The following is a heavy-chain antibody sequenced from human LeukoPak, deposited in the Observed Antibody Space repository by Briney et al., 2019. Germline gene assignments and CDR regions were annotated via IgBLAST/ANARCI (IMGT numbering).Heavy chain of an antibody. Sequence: PSETLSLTCTVSGGSISSTSYYWGWIRQSPGKGLEWIGSIYYNGDTYYNPSLKSRVIISADTSKNQFSLKLTSVTAADTAAYYCARGPNTAGNYRAFDLWGQGTKVTVSS. V-gene: IGHV4-39*07. CDR3: ARGPNTAGNYRAFDL. J-gene: IGHJ3*01. CDR2: IYYNGDT. D-gene: IGHD4-11*01. CDR1: GGSISSTSYY.